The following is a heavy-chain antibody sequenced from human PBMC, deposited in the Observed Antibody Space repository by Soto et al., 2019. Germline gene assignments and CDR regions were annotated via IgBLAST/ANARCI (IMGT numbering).Heavy chain of an antibody. V-gene: IGHV3-49*03. J-gene: IGHJ6*02. CDR3: TRDYDFWSGYYPDYYYYGMDV. Sequence: PGGSLRLSCTASGFTFGDYAMSWFRQAPGKGLEWVGFIRSKAYGGTTEYAASVKGRFTISRDDSKSIAYLQMNSLKTEDTAVYYCTRDYDFWSGYYPDYYYYGMDVWGQGTTVTVSS. CDR1: GFTFGDYA. CDR2: IRSKAYGGTT. D-gene: IGHD3-3*01.